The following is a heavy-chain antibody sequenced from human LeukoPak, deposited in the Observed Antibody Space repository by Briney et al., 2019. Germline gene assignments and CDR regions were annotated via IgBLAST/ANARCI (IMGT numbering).Heavy chain of an antibody. J-gene: IGHJ4*02. V-gene: IGHV1-69*04. Sequence: ASVKVSCKASGGTFSSYAISWVRQAPGQGLEWMGRIIPILGIANYAQKFLGRVTITADKSTSTAYMELSSLRSEDTAVYYCASQVDYGGNPDYWGQGTLVTVSS. CDR1: GGTFSSYA. CDR2: IIPILGIA. CDR3: ASQVDYGGNPDY. D-gene: IGHD4-23*01.